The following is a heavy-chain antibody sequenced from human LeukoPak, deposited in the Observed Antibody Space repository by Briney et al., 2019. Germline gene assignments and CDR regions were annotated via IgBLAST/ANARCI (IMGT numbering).Heavy chain of an antibody. Sequence: GESLKISCKGSGYSFTSYWIGWVRQMPGKSLEWMGIIYPGDSDTRYSPSFQGQVTISADKSISTAYLQWSSLKASDTAMYYCARNYYDSYNYFDYWGQGTLVTVSS. J-gene: IGHJ4*02. V-gene: IGHV5-51*01. CDR3: ARNYYDSYNYFDY. CDR1: GYSFTSYW. D-gene: IGHD3-22*01. CDR2: IYPGDSDT.